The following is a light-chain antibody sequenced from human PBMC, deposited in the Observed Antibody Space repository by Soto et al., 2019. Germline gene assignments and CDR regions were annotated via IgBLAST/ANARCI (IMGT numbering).Light chain of an antibody. J-gene: IGKJ1*01. CDR1: QTISIF. Sequence: DIQMTHSPSSLSASVGDRVTITCRASQTISIFLNWYQQKPGKAPKLLIYDASTLQSGVPSRFRGGASGTDFTLTISSLQLDDFATYYCQQSYNTPLTFGQGTKVDIK. CDR3: QQSYNTPLT. V-gene: IGKV1-39*01. CDR2: DAS.